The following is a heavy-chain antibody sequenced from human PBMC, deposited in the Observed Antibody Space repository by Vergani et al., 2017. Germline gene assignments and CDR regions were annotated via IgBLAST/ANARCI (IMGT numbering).Heavy chain of an antibody. J-gene: IGHJ4*02. D-gene: IGHD3-22*01. Sequence: QVQLVESGGGVVQPGRSLRLSCAASGFTFSSYGMHWVRQAPGKGLEWVGVIWYDGSNKYYADSVKGRFTISRDNSKNTLYLQMNSLRAEDTAVYYCAKDDRFTYYYDSSGYYPLDYWGQGTLVTVSS. CDR2: IWYDGSNK. CDR1: GFTFSSYG. CDR3: AKDDRFTYYYDSSGYYPLDY. V-gene: IGHV3-33*06.